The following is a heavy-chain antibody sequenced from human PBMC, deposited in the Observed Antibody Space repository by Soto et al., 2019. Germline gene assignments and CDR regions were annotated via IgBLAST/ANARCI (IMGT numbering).Heavy chain of an antibody. J-gene: IGHJ4*02. CDR1: GGSISSYY. V-gene: IGHV4-59*01. CDR2: IYYSGST. D-gene: IGHD2-15*01. Sequence: SETLSLTCTVSGGSISSYYLSWSGERRGKGLEWIGYIYYSGSTNYNPSLKSRVTISVDTSKNQFSLKLSSVTAADTAVYYCARDPGVRGSTGSFDYWGQGTLVTSPQ. CDR3: ARDPGVRGSTGSFDY.